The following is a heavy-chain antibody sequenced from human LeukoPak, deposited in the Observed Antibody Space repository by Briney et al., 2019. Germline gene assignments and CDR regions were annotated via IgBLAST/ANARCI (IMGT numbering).Heavy chain of an antibody. Sequence: SVKVSCKASGGTFSSYGISWVRQAPGQGLEWMGGIIPMFGTANYAQKFQGRVTITADESTSTAYMELRSLRSDDTAVYYCARDAAYGDYTIDYWGQGTLVTVSS. CDR3: ARDAAYGDYTIDY. V-gene: IGHV1-69*13. J-gene: IGHJ4*02. D-gene: IGHD4-17*01. CDR2: IIPMFGTA. CDR1: GGTFSSYG.